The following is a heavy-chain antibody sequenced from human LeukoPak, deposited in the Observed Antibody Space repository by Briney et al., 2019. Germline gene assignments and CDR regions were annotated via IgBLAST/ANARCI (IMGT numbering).Heavy chain of an antibody. D-gene: IGHD3-10*01. J-gene: IGHJ4*02. V-gene: IGHV4-4*07. CDR2: IYTSGNT. CDR3: ARGGRQYGSGSSFDY. Sequence: SETLSLTCTVSGGSISSYYWSWIRQPAGKGLEWIGRIYTSGNTYYNPSLKSRVTISVDTSKNQFSLKLSSVTAADTAVYYCARGGRQYGSGSSFDYWGQGTLVTVSS. CDR1: GGSISSYY.